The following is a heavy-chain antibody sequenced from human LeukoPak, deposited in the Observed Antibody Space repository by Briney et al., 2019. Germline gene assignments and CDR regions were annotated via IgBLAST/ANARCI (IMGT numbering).Heavy chain of an antibody. D-gene: IGHD2-21*02. Sequence: GGSLRLSCAASGFPFSSYGMHWVRQAPGKGLEWVAVIWYDGSKKYYGDSVKGRFTTARDNSKNTLYMQVNSLRAEDTAVYYCARIYRGGDCLDAAPLSDAFDIWGQGTMVTVSS. CDR2: IWYDGSKK. J-gene: IGHJ3*02. V-gene: IGHV3-33*01. CDR3: ARIYRGGDCLDAAPLSDAFDI. CDR1: GFPFSSYG.